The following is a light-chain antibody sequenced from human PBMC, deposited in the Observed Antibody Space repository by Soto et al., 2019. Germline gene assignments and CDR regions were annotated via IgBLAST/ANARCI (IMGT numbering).Light chain of an antibody. Sequence: IELTQSPGTLSLSPGERATLSCRASQSVSSNYLAWYQQKPGQAPRLLIYGASSRATGIPDRFSGSGSGTEFTLTISRLEPEDFAVYYCQQYGGSPRTFGQGTKVDIK. V-gene: IGKV3-20*01. CDR3: QQYGGSPRT. CDR1: QSVSSNY. CDR2: GAS. J-gene: IGKJ1*01.